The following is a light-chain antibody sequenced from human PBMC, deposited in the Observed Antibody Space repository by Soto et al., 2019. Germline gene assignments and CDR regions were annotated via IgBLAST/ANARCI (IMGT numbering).Light chain of an antibody. CDR3: SSYTSSNTLSV. CDR2: EVS. V-gene: IGLV2-14*01. Sequence: QSVLTQPASVSGSPGQSITISCTGTSSDVGGYNYVSWYQHHPGKAPKLVIYEVSSRPSGVSDRFSGSKSGNTASLTISGLQAEDEADYFCSSYTSSNTLSVFGPGTKLTVL. CDR1: SSDVGGYNY. J-gene: IGLJ1*01.